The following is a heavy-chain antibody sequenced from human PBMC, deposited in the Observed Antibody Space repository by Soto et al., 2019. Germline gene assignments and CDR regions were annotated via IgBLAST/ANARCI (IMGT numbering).Heavy chain of an antibody. V-gene: IGHV3-21*01. CDR1: GFTFSSYS. Sequence: GGSLRLSCAASGFTFSSYSMNWVRQAPGKGLEWVSSISSSSSYIYYADSVKGRFTISRDNAKNSLYLQMNSLRAEDTAVYYCAREDYCGGDCYAIDYWGQGTLVTVSS. CDR3: AREDYCGGDCYAIDY. CDR2: ISSSSSYI. D-gene: IGHD2-21*02. J-gene: IGHJ4*02.